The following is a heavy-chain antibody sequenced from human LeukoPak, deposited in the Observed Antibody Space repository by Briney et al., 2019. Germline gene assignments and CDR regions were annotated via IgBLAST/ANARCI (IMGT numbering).Heavy chain of an antibody. V-gene: IGHV4-4*09. Sequence: SETLSLTCTVSGGSISGYYWSWLRQPPGQGLEWIAYIHSSGYTNYNPSLKSRATISVDTSKNQFSLKVSSVTAADTAVYYCAKRQGPNSGSYDYFDPWGQGTLVTVSS. J-gene: IGHJ5*02. CDR2: IHSSGYT. CDR3: AKRQGPNSGSYDYFDP. D-gene: IGHD1-26*01. CDR1: GGSISGYY.